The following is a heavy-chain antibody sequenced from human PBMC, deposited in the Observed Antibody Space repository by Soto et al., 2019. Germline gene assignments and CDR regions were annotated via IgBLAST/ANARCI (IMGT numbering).Heavy chain of an antibody. D-gene: IGHD5-18*01. CDR3: ARADTALPTLLAY. Sequence: SETLSLTCTVSGGSISNFYWSWIRQPPGKGLEWIGYVDYSGTANYNPSLKSRVSMSVDTSKNQLSLKVTSVTAADTAMYYCARADTALPTLLAYCGQGTLVTVSS. J-gene: IGHJ4*02. V-gene: IGHV4-59*12. CDR2: VDYSGTA. CDR1: GGSISNFY.